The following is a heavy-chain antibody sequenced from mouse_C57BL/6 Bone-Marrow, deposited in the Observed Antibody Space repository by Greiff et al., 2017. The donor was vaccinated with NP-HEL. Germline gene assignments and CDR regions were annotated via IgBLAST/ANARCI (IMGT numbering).Heavy chain of an antibody. Sequence: VQLKESGPGLVKPSQSLSLTCSVTGYSITSGYYWNWIRQFPGNKLEWMGYISYDGSNNYNPSLKNRISITRDTSKNQFFLKLNSVTTEDTATYYCARDGAFTTVVARGFAYWGQGTLVTVSA. D-gene: IGHD1-1*01. V-gene: IGHV3-6*01. CDR3: ARDGAFTTVVARGFAY. J-gene: IGHJ3*01. CDR2: ISYDGSN. CDR1: GYSITSGYY.